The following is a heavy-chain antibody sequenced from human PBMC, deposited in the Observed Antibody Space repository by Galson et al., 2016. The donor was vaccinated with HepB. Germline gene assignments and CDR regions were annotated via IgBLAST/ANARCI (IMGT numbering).Heavy chain of an antibody. J-gene: IGHJ3*01. CDR1: GYIFMSYA. Sequence: SVKVSCKASGYIFMSYALNWVRQAPGQGLEWMAWINTVTRNPTYARDFTGRFVFSLDSSVSTAYLQINTLQAEDTAVYFCTRSGAGGNAFDFWGQGTMVTVSS. V-gene: IGHV7-4-1*02. CDR3: TRSGAGGNAFDF. CDR2: INTVTRNP. D-gene: IGHD3-10*01.